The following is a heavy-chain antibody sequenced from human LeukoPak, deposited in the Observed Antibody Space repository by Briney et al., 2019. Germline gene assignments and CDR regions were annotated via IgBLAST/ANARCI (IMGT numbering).Heavy chain of an antibody. D-gene: IGHD6-6*01. CDR3: ARGGLAARLYYYYYYMDV. J-gene: IGHJ6*03. CDR1: GGSTSSYY. CDR2: IYTSGST. V-gene: IGHV4-4*07. Sequence: SETLSLTCTVSGGSTSSYYWSWIRQPAGKGLEWIGRIYTSGSTNYNPSLKSRVTMSVDTSKNQFSLKLSSVTAADTAVYYCARGGLAARLYYYYYYMDVWGKGTTVTVSS.